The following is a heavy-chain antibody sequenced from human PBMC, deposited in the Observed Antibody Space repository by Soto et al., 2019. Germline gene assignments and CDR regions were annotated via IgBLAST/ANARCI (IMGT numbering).Heavy chain of an antibody. CDR2: IVPMFGTA. Sequence: QVQLVQSGAEVKEPGSSVNVSCKTSGGTFGNTAVTWVRQAPGQGLEWIGGIVPMFGTANYAQKFQGRVTITADESTSTAYMELSSQRSDDTAVYYCARDGDPGYSFWSGPLGGGRFDPWGQGTLVTVSS. CDR1: GGTFGNTA. D-gene: IGHD3-3*01. V-gene: IGHV1-69*12. J-gene: IGHJ5*02. CDR3: ARDGDPGYSFWSGPLGGGRFDP.